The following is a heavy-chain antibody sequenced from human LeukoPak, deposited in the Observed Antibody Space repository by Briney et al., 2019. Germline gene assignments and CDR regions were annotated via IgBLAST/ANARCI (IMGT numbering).Heavy chain of an antibody. CDR2: IYTSGST. J-gene: IGHJ4*02. Sequence: SQTLSLTCTVSGGSISSGSYYWSWIRQPAGKGLEWIGRIYTSGSTNYTPSLKSRVTISVDTSKNQFSLKLSSVTAADTAVYYCAGGGEYCSSTSCYGRFDYWGQGTLVTVSS. CDR1: GGSISSGSYY. V-gene: IGHV4-61*02. CDR3: AGGGEYCSSTSCYGRFDY. D-gene: IGHD2-2*01.